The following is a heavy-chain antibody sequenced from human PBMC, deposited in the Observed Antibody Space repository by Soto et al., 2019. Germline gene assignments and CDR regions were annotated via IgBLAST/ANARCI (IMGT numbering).Heavy chain of an antibody. D-gene: IGHD5-18*01. J-gene: IGHJ4*02. Sequence: GESLKISCKGSGYSFTSYWISWVRQMPGKGLEWMGRIDPSDSYTNYSPSFQGHVTISADKSISTAYLQWSSLKASDTAMYYCARHNRDTAMVWSSDYWGQGNLVTVSS. CDR2: IDPSDSYT. CDR1: GYSFTSYW. CDR3: ARHNRDTAMVWSSDY. V-gene: IGHV5-10-1*01.